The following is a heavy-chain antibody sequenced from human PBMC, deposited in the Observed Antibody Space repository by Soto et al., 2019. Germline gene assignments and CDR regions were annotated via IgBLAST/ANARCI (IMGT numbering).Heavy chain of an antibody. D-gene: IGHD3-9*01. CDR1: GYTFTSYA. Sequence: ASVNVSCKASGYTFTSYARHWVRQAPGQRLEWMGWINAGNGNTKYSQKFQGRVTITRDTSASTAYMELSSLRSEDTAVYYCARAPKTGYAYYFDYWGQGTLVTVSS. V-gene: IGHV1-3*01. CDR3: ARAPKTGYAYYFDY. J-gene: IGHJ4*01. CDR2: INAGNGNT.